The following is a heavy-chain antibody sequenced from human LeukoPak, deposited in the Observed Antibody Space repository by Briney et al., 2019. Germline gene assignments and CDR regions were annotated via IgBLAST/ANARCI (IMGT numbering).Heavy chain of an antibody. CDR3: ATSYDSKTAPYDV. D-gene: IGHD3-3*01. V-gene: IGHV4-4*09. J-gene: IGHJ4*02. Sequence: PSETLSLTCTVSGGSISSYCWIWVRQPPGKGLEWIGYIYPSGSTDYNPSLRSRVTMSVDTSKSQLSMELRYLTAADTAMYYCATSYDSKTAPYDVWGQGILVTVSS. CDR2: IYPSGST. CDR1: GGSISSYC.